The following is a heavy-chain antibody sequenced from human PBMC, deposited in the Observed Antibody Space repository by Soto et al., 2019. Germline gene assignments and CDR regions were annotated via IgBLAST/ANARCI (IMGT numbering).Heavy chain of an antibody. J-gene: IGHJ6*02. V-gene: IGHV3-30-3*01. D-gene: IGHD6-13*01. CDR2: ISYDGSNK. CDR3: AKELAAAGTYYYYGMDV. CDR1: GCTFSSYA. Sequence: GGSLRLSCAASGCTFSSYAMHWVRQAPGKGLEWVAVISYDGSNKYYADSVKGRFIISRDNSKNTLYLQMNSLRAEDTAVYYCAKELAAAGTYYYYGMDVWGQGTTVTVSS.